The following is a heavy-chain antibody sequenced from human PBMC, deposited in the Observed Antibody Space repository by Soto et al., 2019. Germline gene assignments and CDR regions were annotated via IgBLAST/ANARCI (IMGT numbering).Heavy chain of an antibody. J-gene: IGHJ4*02. CDR3: AKDSYSNQISAIDY. CDR1: GFTFSSYG. V-gene: IGHV3-30*18. CDR2: ISYDGSNK. Sequence: GGSLRLSCAASGFTFSSYGMHWVRQAPGKGLEWVAVISYDGSNKYYADSVKGRFTISRDNSKNTLYLQMNSLRAEDTAVYYCAKDSYSNQISAIDYWGQGTLVTVSS. D-gene: IGHD4-4*01.